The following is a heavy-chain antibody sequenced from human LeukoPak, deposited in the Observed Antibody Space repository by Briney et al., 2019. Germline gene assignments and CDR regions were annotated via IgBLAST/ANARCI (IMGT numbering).Heavy chain of an antibody. CDR3: SVYAQTGGDYYYYYMDV. J-gene: IGHJ6*03. CDR2: IIPIFGTA. CDR1: GGTFSSYA. Sequence: GASVKVSCKASGGTFSSYAISWVRQAPGQGLEWMGGIIPIFGTANYAQKFQGRVTITADESTSTAYMELSSLRSEDTAVYYCSVYAQTGGDYYYYYMDVWGKGTTVTVSS. D-gene: IGHD2-8*01. V-gene: IGHV1-69*13.